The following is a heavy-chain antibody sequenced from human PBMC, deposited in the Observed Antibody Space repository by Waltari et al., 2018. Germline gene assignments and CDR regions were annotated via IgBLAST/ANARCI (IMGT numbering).Heavy chain of an antibody. V-gene: IGHV1-69*01. CDR1: GGTFSSYA. CDR2: IIPIFGTA. D-gene: IGHD3-3*01. Sequence: QVQLVQSGAEVKKPGSSVKVSCKASGGTFSSYAISWVRQAPGQGLEWMGGIIPIFGTANDGQKIQGRVTITADESTSTAYMELSSLRAEDTAVYYCARVKVEGYDLWSGYYLDYWGQGTLVTVSS. CDR3: ARVKVEGYDLWSGYYLDY. J-gene: IGHJ4*02.